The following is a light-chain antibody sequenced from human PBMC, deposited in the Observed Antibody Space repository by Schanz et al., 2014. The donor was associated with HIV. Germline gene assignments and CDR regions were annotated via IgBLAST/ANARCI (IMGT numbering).Light chain of an antibody. CDR3: CSYTTTSTYV. CDR2: GVS. V-gene: IGLV2-14*02. CDR1: SSDVGNYNL. Sequence: QSALTQPASVSGSPGQSITISCTGTSSDVGNYNLVSWYQQHPGKAPKLMIYGVSVRPSGVSHRFSGSKSGNTASLTISGLQAEDEADYYCCSYTTTSTYVFGAGNKVTVL. J-gene: IGLJ1*01.